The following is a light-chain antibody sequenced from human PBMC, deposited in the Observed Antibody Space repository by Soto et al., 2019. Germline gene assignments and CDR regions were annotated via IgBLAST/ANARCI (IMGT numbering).Light chain of an antibody. CDR1: SSNIGAGFD. Sequence: QSALTQPPSVSGAPGQRVTISCSGTSSNIGAGFDVHWYQQLPGAAPKLLIYASTNRPSGVPDRFSGSKSDTSASLAISGLQSEDEADYYCAAWDDFPFGGGTKVTVL. CDR2: AST. V-gene: IGLV1-40*01. J-gene: IGLJ2*01. CDR3: AAWDDFP.